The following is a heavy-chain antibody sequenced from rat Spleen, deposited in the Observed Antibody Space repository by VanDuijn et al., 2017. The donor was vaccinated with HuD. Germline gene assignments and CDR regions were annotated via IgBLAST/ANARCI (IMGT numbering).Heavy chain of an antibody. J-gene: IGHJ3*01. CDR2: ISNTGGTI. CDR3: ARPLALNWFAY. V-gene: IGHV5-19*01. Sequence: EVQLVESGGGLVQPGRSLKLSCAASGFTFSNFGMHWIRQAPGKGLEWVASISNTGGTIYYLDSVKGRFTISRHNTQNTLYLQMNSLRSEDTATYFCARPLALNWFAYWGQGTLVTVSS. CDR1: GFTFSNFG. D-gene: IGHD3-2*01.